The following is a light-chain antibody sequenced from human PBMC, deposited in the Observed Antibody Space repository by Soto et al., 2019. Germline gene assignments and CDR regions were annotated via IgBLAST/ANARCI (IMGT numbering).Light chain of an antibody. CDR2: DAS. Sequence: EIVLTQSPATLSSSPGERATLSCRASQSVSSYLAWYQHKAGQAPRLLIYDASKRASGIPARFSGSGSGTDFTLTISSLEPADFAFYYCQQRDRWPPIFTFGPGTKVDIK. CDR1: QSVSSY. J-gene: IGKJ3*01. CDR3: QQRDRWPPIFT. V-gene: IGKV3-11*01.